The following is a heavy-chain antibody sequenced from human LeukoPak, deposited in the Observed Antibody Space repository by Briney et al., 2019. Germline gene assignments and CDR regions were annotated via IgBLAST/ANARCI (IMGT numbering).Heavy chain of an antibody. CDR3: AKDPGSLVRGDH. J-gene: IGHJ4*02. D-gene: IGHD3-10*01. CDR2: ISGSGAST. Sequence: GGSLRLSCAASGFTVISKHMSWVRQAPGKGLEWVSGISGSGASTYYGDSVKGRFTISRDNSKNTLYLQMNSLRAEDTAVYYCAKDPGSLVRGDHWGQGTLVTVSS. V-gene: IGHV3-23*01. CDR1: GFTVISKH.